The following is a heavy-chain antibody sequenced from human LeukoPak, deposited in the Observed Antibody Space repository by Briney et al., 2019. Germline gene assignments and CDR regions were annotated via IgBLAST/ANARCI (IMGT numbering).Heavy chain of an antibody. CDR2: IIPIFGTA. D-gene: IGHD2-21*02. J-gene: IGHJ5*02. Sequence: SVKVSCKASGGTFSSYAISWVRQAPGQGLEWMGGIIPIFGTANYAQKFQGRVTITADESTSTAYMELSSLRSEDTAVYYCARDPSYCGGDCPPWGQGTLVTVSS. V-gene: IGHV1-69*13. CDR3: ARDPSYCGGDCPP. CDR1: GGTFSSYA.